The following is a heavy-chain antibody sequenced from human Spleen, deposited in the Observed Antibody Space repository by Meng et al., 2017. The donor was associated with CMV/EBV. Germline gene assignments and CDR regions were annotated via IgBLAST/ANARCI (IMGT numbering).Heavy chain of an antibody. Sequence: SGGTFSSYAISWVRQAPGQGLGWMGGIIPILGIANYAQKFQGRVTITADKSTSTAYMELSSLRSEDTAVYYCARSVGRGYSSSPFDYWGQGTLVTVSS. CDR3: ARSVGRGYSSSPFDY. J-gene: IGHJ4*02. CDR1: GGTFSSYA. CDR2: IIPILGIA. D-gene: IGHD6-13*01. V-gene: IGHV1-69*10.